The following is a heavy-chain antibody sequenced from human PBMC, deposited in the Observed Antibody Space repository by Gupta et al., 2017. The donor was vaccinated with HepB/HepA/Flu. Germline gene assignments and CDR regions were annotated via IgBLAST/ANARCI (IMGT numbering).Heavy chain of an antibody. J-gene: IGHJ4*02. CDR3: ASHYYDSSGYYYFDY. CDR1: GYTFTSYY. CDR2: INPTGGST. Sequence: QVQLVQSGAEVKKPGASVKVSCKASGYTFTSYYMHWVRQAPGQGLEWMGIINPTGGSTGYAQKFQGRVTMTRDTSTSTVYMELSSLRSEDTAVYDCASHYYDSSGYYYFDYWGQGTLGTVSS. D-gene: IGHD3-22*01. V-gene: IGHV1-46*01.